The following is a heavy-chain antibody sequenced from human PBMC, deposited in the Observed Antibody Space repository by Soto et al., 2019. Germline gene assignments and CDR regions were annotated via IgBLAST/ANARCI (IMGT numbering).Heavy chain of an antibody. CDR1: RGSISSGGYY. Sequence: SETLSLTCTVSRGSISSGGYYWSWVRQQPGKGLEWIGYIYYSGSAFYNPSLRSRVTMSVDTSKNQFSLALSSVTAADTAVYYCARFVVAATRGGFDPWGQGTLVTVSS. J-gene: IGHJ5*02. CDR2: IYYSGSA. CDR3: ARFVVAATRGGFDP. D-gene: IGHD2-15*01. V-gene: IGHV4-31*03.